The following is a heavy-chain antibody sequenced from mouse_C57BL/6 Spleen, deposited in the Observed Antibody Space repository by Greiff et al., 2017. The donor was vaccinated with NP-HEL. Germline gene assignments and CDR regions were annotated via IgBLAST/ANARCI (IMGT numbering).Heavy chain of an antibody. V-gene: IGHV1-85*01. CDR3: ARSRYFGV. Sequence: QVQLQQSGPELVKPGASVKVYCKACGYRLARWGGKLVGGVSGQCLEWIGWIYPGGGSTKYNEKFKGKATLTVDTSSSTAYLALHSLTAEDSTVYVCARSRYFGVWGTGTTVTVYS. J-gene: IGHJ1*03. CDR2: IYPGGGST. CDR1: GYRLARWG.